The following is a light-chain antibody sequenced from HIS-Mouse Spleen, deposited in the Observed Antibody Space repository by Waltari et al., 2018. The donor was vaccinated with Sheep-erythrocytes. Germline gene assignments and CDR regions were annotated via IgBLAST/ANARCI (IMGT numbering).Light chain of an antibody. V-gene: IGKV1-12*01. CDR1: QGISSW. J-gene: IGKJ1*01. Sequence: DIQMTQSPSSVSASVGDRVTITCRASQGISSWLAEYQQKPGKAPKILIYAAAILQIGVPSRFSGSGSGTDFTLTISSLQPEDFATYYCQQANSFPQTFGQGTKVEIK. CDR2: AAA. CDR3: QQANSFPQT.